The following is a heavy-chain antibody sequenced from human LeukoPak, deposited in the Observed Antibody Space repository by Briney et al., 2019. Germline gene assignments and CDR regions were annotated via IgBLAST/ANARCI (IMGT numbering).Heavy chain of an antibody. J-gene: IGHJ4*02. CDR3: VRDNGGEHL. CDR1: GLTFSSDW. V-gene: IGHV3-74*01. Sequence: QTGGSLRLSCAASGLTFSSDWMHWVRQVPGKGLVWVSRINNDGSSTIYADSVKGRFTISRDNAKNTLYLQMNSLRDDDTAVYYCVRDNGGEHLWGQGTLVTVSS. CDR2: INNDGSST. D-gene: IGHD3-16*01.